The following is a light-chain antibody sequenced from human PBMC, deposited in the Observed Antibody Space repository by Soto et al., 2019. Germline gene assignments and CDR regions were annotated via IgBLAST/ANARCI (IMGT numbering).Light chain of an antibody. CDR2: DNN. CDR3: ATWDGSLPGEV. V-gene: IGLV1-51*01. Sequence: QSVLTQSPSVSAAPGQKVTISCSGSSSNIGNNYVSWYQQLPGTAPKLLIYDNNTRPSGIPDRFSGSKSCTSGTLDITGLQTGDEANYYCATWDGSLPGEVFGGGTKLTVL. CDR1: SSNIGNNY. J-gene: IGLJ2*01.